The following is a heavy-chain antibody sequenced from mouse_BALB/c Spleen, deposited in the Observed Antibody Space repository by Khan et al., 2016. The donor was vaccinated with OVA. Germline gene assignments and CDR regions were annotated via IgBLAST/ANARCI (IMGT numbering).Heavy chain of an antibody. V-gene: IGHV3-2*02. Sequence: EVKLLESGPGLVKPSQSLSLTCTVTGYSITSDYAWNWIRQFPGNKLEWMGYISYSGSTSYNPSLKSRISITRDTSKNQFFLPLNTVTTEDTAADDSARWRGNMDYWGQGTSVTVAS. D-gene: IGHD2-1*01. CDR1: GYSITSDYA. CDR2: ISYSGST. CDR3: ARWRGNMDY. J-gene: IGHJ4*01.